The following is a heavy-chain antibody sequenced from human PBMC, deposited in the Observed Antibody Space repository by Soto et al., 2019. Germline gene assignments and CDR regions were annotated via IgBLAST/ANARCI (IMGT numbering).Heavy chain of an antibody. J-gene: IGHJ6*02. CDR3: AKDTMVRRVTNSYYSGMDV. Sequence: EVHLLESGGGLVQPGGSLRLSCVGSGFTFSSYAMSWVRQAPGKGLEWVSAISGSGDSTYYADSVKGRFTISRDNSKNTLYLQMNRLRVEDMAVYYCAKDTMVRRVTNSYYSGMDVWGQGTTVTVSS. CDR2: ISGSGDST. V-gene: IGHV3-23*01. D-gene: IGHD3-10*01. CDR1: GFTFSSYA.